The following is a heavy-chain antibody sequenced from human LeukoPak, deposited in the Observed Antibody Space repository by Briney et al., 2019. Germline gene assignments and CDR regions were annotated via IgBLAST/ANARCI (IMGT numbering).Heavy chain of an antibody. Sequence: ASVKVSCKASGYTFTGYYMHWVRQAPGQGLEWMGWINPNSGGTNYAQKFQGRVTMTRDTSISTAYMELSRLRSDDTAVYYCAREIPYSGSYYYFDYWGQGTLVIVSS. CDR1: GYTFTGYY. J-gene: IGHJ4*02. CDR2: INPNSGGT. D-gene: IGHD1-26*01. V-gene: IGHV1-2*02. CDR3: AREIPYSGSYYYFDY.